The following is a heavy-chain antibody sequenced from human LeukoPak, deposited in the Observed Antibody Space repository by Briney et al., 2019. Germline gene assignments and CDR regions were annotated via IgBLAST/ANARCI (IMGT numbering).Heavy chain of an antibody. Sequence: ASVKVSCKASGGTFSSYAISWVRQAPGQGLEWMGWISTYNGNTDYAQKLQGRVTMTTDTSTSTAYMELRSLISDDTAVYYCARITQTDYDFDYWGQGTLVIVSS. CDR1: GGTFSSYA. CDR2: ISTYNGNT. V-gene: IGHV1-18*01. D-gene: IGHD4-17*01. CDR3: ARITQTDYDFDY. J-gene: IGHJ4*02.